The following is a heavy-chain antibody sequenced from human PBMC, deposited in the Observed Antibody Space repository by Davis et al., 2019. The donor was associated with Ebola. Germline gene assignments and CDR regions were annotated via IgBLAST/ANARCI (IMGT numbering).Heavy chain of an antibody. CDR2: IIPILGTA. CDR1: GGTFSSYA. V-gene: IGHV1-69*13. D-gene: IGHD1-7*01. CDR3: ARNKKELELRYGMDV. J-gene: IGHJ6*02. Sequence: SVKVSCKASGGTFSSYAISWVRQAPGQGLEWMGGIIPILGTANYAQKFQGRVTVTADESTSTVYMELSSLRSEDTAVYYCARNKKELELRYGMDVWGQGTTVTVSS.